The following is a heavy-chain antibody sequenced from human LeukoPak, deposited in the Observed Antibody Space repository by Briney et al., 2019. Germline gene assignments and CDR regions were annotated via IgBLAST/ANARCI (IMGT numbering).Heavy chain of an antibody. D-gene: IGHD3-22*01. J-gene: IGHJ4*02. CDR2: IIPILGIA. CDR1: GGTFNSYA. CDR3: ARAGYYDSSSYYYG. V-gene: IGHV1-69*04. Sequence: ASVKVSCKASGGTFNSYAISWVRQAPGQRLEWMGRIIPILGIANYAQKFQGRVTITADKSTSTAYMGLSSLRSEDTAVFYCARAGYYDSSSYYYGWGQGTLVTVSS.